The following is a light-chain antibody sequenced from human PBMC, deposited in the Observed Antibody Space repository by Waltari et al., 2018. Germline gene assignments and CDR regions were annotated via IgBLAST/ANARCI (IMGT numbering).Light chain of an antibody. J-gene: IGLJ3*02. CDR2: RNN. Sequence: QSVLTQPPSASGTPGQRVTISCSGTSSNIGSNYVYWYHQLPGTAPKLLIYRNNQRPSGVPDRFSGSKSGTSASLAISGLRSEDEADYYCAVWDDSLSGRVLGGGTKLTVL. CDR3: AVWDDSLSGRV. V-gene: IGLV1-47*01. CDR1: SSNIGSNY.